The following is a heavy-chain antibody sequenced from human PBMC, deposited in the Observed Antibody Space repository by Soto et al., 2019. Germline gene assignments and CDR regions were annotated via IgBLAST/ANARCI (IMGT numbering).Heavy chain of an antibody. V-gene: IGHV3-23*01. Sequence: GGSLRLSCAGSGFTFSSYAMSWVRQAPGKGLEWVSVISGSGGSTYYADSVKGRFTISRDNSKNTLYLQMNSLRAEDRAVYYCANVSYDFWSGYYTAQDYYFDYWGQGTLVTVSS. D-gene: IGHD3-3*01. CDR3: ANVSYDFWSGYYTAQDYYFDY. J-gene: IGHJ4*02. CDR2: ISGSGGST. CDR1: GFTFSSYA.